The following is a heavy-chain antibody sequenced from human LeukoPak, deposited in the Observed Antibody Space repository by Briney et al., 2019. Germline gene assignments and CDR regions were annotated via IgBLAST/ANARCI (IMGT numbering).Heavy chain of an antibody. CDR2: INAYSGET. CDR3: ARDGSAVASRPDY. Sequence: ASVKVSCKASGYTFITNGITWVRQAPGQGLEWMGWINAYSGETNYAQKFQGRLTMTADTATTTAYMELRSLRSDDTAVYFCARDGSAVASRPDYWGQGTLVTVSS. CDR1: GYTFITNG. J-gene: IGHJ4*02. V-gene: IGHV1-18*01. D-gene: IGHD6-19*01.